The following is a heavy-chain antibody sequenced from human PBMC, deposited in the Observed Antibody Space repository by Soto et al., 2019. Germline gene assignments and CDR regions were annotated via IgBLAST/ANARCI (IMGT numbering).Heavy chain of an antibody. CDR2: TLNKAESYIT. J-gene: IGHJ4*02. V-gene: IGHV3-72*01. D-gene: IGHD1-1*01. CDR1: GFSFSDHY. CDR3: ARSQRLACYDY. Sequence: PGGSLRLSCSASGFSFSDHYMDWVRQAPGKGLEWVARTLNKAESYITEYAASVSGRFTISRDDSGNSLYLQMNSVKTEDTAVYFCARSQRLACYDYWGQGALVTVSS.